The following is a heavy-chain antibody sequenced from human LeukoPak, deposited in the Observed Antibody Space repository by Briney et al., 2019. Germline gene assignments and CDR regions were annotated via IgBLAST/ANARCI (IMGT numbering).Heavy chain of an antibody. CDR1: GFTFSGCA. CDR2: IRGSGGTT. Sequence: GGSLRLSSAASGFTFSGCAMSWVRQAPGKGLEWVSAIRGSGGTTYYADSVKGRFTISRDNSKDTLYLQMNSLRVEDTAVYYCAKGLYDWLSDTDYWGQGTLVTVYS. J-gene: IGHJ4*02. CDR3: AKGLYDWLSDTDY. D-gene: IGHD3-9*01. V-gene: IGHV3-23*01.